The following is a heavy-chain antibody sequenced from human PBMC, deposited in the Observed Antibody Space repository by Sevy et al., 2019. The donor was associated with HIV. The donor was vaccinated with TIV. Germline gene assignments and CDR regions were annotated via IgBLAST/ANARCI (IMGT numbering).Heavy chain of an antibody. CDR2: LSFGCGEI. CDR1: GFTFSKYS. CDR3: AREGCTKPHDY. D-gene: IGHD2-8*01. J-gene: IGHJ4*02. V-gene: IGHV3-23*01. Sequence: GGSLRLSCAASGFTFSKYSMSWVRQPPGKGLEWVSTLSFGCGEINYADCVKGRFTISRDNSKSWVYLQMNNLRPEDTAVYYCAREGCTKPHDYWGQGTLVTVSS.